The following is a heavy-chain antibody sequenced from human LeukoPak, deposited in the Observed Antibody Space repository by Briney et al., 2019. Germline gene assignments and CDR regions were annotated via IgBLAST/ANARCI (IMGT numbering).Heavy chain of an antibody. Sequence: AASVKVSCKASGYTFIDYYIHWVRQAPGQGLEWMGWINPKSGDTNYLQKFQGRVTMTRDTSTSTAYMELTWLRYDDTDGTAVYYCATDRVVGASTSFQFWGQGTLVTVSS. J-gene: IGHJ1*01. V-gene: IGHV1-2*02. D-gene: IGHD1-26*01. CDR2: INPKSGDT. CDR3: ATDRVVGASTSFQF. CDR1: GYTFIDYY.